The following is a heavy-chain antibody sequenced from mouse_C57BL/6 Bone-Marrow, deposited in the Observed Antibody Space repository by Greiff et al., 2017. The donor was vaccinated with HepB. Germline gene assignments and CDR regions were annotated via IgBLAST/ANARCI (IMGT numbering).Heavy chain of an antibody. Sequence: DVQLQESGPGLVKPSQSLSLTCSVTGYSITSGYYWNWIRQFPGNKLEWMGYISYDGSNNYNPSLKNRISITRDTSKNQFFLKLNSVTTEDTATYYCASNSYAMDYWGQGTSVTVSS. J-gene: IGHJ4*01. D-gene: IGHD1-3*01. CDR3: ASNSYAMDY. CDR2: ISYDGSN. V-gene: IGHV3-6*01. CDR1: GYSITSGYY.